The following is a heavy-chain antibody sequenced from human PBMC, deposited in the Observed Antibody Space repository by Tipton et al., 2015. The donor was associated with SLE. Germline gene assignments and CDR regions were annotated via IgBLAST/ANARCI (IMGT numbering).Heavy chain of an antibody. V-gene: IGHV4-59*11. D-gene: IGHD6-13*01. CDR2: IYYSGST. Sequence: TLSLTCTVSGGSIRSHYWSWIRQPPGKGLEWIGYIYYSGSTNSNPSLKSRVTISVDTSKNQFSLKLSSVTAADTAVYYCARSAGYGSNWAHFDYWGQGTLVTVSS. CDR1: GGSIRSHY. CDR3: ARSAGYGSNWAHFDY. J-gene: IGHJ4*02.